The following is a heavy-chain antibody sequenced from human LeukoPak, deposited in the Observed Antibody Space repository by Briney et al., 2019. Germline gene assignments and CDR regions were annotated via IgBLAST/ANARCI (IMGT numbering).Heavy chain of an antibody. Sequence: SETLSLTCTVSGYSISSGYYWGWIRQPPGKGLEWIGSIYHSGSTYYNPSLKSRVTISVDTSKNQFSLKLSSVTAADTAVYYCASAQQLVLRFDYWGQGTLVTVSS. D-gene: IGHD6-13*01. CDR1: GYSISSGYY. CDR2: IYHSGST. J-gene: IGHJ4*02. V-gene: IGHV4-38-2*02. CDR3: ASAQQLVLRFDY.